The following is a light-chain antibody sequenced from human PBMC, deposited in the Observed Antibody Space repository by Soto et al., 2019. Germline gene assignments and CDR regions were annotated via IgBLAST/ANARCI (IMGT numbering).Light chain of an antibody. J-gene: IGLJ1*01. V-gene: IGLV2-14*03. Sequence: QSALTQPASVSGSPGQSIAISCTGTSSDVGGYNYVSWYQQHPGKAPKLMIYDVSNRPSWVSNRFSGSKSGNTASLTISGLQAEDEGDYYCCSYTASSTYVFGTGTQLTVL. CDR2: DVS. CDR3: CSYTASSTYV. CDR1: SSDVGGYNY.